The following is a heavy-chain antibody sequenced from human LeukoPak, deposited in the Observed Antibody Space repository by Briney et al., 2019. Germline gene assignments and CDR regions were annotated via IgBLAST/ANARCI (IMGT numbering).Heavy chain of an antibody. CDR2: INPNSGGT. J-gene: IGHJ6*03. Sequence: GASVKVSCKASGYTFTSYDINWVRQAPGQGLEWMGWINPNSGGTNYAQKFQGRVTMTRDTSISTAYMELSRLRSDDTAVYYRARYPRYDSSGYYYYMDVWGKGTTVTVSS. CDR3: ARYPRYDSSGYYYYMDV. D-gene: IGHD3-22*01. CDR1: GYTFTSYD. V-gene: IGHV1-2*02.